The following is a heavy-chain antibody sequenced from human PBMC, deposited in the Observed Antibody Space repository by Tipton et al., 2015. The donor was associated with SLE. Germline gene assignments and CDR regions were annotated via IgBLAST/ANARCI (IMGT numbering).Heavy chain of an antibody. CDR3: AKDSGAEH. Sequence: SLRLSCAASGSTFDDYAMHWVRQAPGKGLEWVSGISWNSGSIGYADSVKGRFTISRDNAKNSLYLQMNSLRAEDTALYYCAKDSGAEHWGQGTLVTVSS. V-gene: IGHV3-9*01. CDR1: GSTFDDYA. J-gene: IGHJ1*01. CDR2: ISWNSGSI. D-gene: IGHD5-12*01.